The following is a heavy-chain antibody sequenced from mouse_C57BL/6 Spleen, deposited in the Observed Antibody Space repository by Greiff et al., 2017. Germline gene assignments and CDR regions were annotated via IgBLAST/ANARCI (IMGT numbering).Heavy chain of an antibody. Sequence: VQLQQSGAELVRPGASVKLSCTASGFNIKDYYMHWVKQRPEQGLEWIGRIDPEDGDTEYAPKFQGKATLTADPSSNTAYLKLSRLTSEDTAVXYCTTVVAPSFGYWGQGTTLTVSS. CDR3: TTVVAPSFGY. CDR1: GFNIKDYY. CDR2: IDPEDGDT. D-gene: IGHD1-1*01. J-gene: IGHJ2*01. V-gene: IGHV14-1*01.